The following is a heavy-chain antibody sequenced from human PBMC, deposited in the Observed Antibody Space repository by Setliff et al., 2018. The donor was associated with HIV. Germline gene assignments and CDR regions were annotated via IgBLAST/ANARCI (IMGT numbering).Heavy chain of an antibody. D-gene: IGHD2-2*01. Sequence: SETLSLPCTVSGDSISSGSNYWSWIRQPAGKGLEWIGRIYTSGPRYNPSLENRVTISVDTSKSQFFLMLSSVTAADTAVYYCARASSDIPGVDSNYFDDWGQGTLVTVSS. J-gene: IGHJ4*02. CDR3: ARASSDIPGVDSNYFDD. CDR2: IYTSGP. V-gene: IGHV4-61*02. CDR1: GDSISSGSNY.